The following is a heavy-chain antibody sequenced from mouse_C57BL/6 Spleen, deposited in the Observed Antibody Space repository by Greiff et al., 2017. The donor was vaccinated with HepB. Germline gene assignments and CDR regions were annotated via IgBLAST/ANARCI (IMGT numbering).Heavy chain of an antibody. CDR2: IDPNSGGT. D-gene: IGHD3-1*01. CDR3: ARLGATDAMDY. V-gene: IGHV1-72*01. Sequence: VQLQQSGAELVKPGASVKLSCKASGYTFTSYWMHWVKQRPGRGLEWIGRIDPNSGGTKYNEKFKSKATLTVDKPSSTADMQLSSLTSEDSAVYYCARLGATDAMDYWGQGTSVTVSS. J-gene: IGHJ4*01. CDR1: GYTFTSYW.